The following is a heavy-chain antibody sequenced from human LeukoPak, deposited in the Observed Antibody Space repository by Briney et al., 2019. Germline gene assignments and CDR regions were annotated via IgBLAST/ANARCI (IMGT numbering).Heavy chain of an antibody. J-gene: IGHJ4*02. D-gene: IGHD3-16*01. CDR3: ATGLGYYFDY. CDR2: IYYSGST. CDR1: GGSISSSSYY. Sequence: PSETLSLTCTVSGGSISSSSYYWGWIRQPPGKGLDWIGSIYYSGSTYYNPSLKSRVTISVDTSKNQFSLKLSSVTAADTAVYHCATGLGYYFDYWGQGTLVTVSS. V-gene: IGHV4-39*01.